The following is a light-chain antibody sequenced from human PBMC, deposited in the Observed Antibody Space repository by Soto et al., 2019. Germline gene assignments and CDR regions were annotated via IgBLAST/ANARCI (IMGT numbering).Light chain of an antibody. V-gene: IGKV3-11*01. CDR3: QQRGNWPPKVT. CDR1: QSVSSY. J-gene: IGKJ4*01. CDR2: DAS. Sequence: EIVLTQSPGKLSLSPGERATLSCRASQSVSSYLAWYQQKPGQAPRLLIYDASNRATGIPARFSGSGSGTDFTLTISSLEPEDLAVYYCQQRGNWPPKVTFGGGTKVDIK.